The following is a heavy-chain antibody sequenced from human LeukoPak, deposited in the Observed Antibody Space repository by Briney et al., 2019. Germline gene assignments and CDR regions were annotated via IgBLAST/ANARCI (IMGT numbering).Heavy chain of an antibody. CDR2: ISYDGSNK. CDR1: GFAFSSYG. V-gene: IGHV3-30*18. J-gene: IGHJ4*02. D-gene: IGHD3-3*01. Sequence: GGSLRLSCAASGFAFSSYGMHWVRQAPGKGLEWVAVISYDGSNKYYADSVKGRFTISRDNSKNTLYLQMNSLRAEDTAAYYCAKDYDFWSGLDYWGQGTLVTVSS. CDR3: AKDYDFWSGLDY.